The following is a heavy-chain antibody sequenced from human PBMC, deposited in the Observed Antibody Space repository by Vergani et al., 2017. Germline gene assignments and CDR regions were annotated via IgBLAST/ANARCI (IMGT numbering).Heavy chain of an antibody. J-gene: IGHJ4*02. V-gene: IGHV1-3*01. D-gene: IGHD2-15*01. Sequence: QVQLVQSGAEVKKPGASVKVSCKASGYTFTSYAIHWVRQAPGQRLEWMGWINAGNGNTKYSQKFQGRVTITRDTSASTAYMELSSLRAEDTAVYYCAGEVFELRGGNSFDYWGQGTLVTVSS. CDR3: AGEVFELRGGNSFDY. CDR2: INAGNGNT. CDR1: GYTFTSYA.